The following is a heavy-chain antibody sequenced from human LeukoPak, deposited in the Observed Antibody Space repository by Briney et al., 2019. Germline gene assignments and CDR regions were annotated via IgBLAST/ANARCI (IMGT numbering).Heavy chain of an antibody. J-gene: IGHJ4*02. CDR3: TTEDSGWSTQSYFDY. CDR1: GFTFSSYG. CDR2: ISGSGGST. D-gene: IGHD6-19*01. V-gene: IGHV3-23*01. Sequence: GGSLRLSCAASGFTFSSYGMHWVRQAPGKGLEWVSAISGSGGSTYYADSVKGRFTISRDNSKNTLYLQMNSLKTEDTAVYYCTTEDSGWSTQSYFDYWGQGTLVTVSS.